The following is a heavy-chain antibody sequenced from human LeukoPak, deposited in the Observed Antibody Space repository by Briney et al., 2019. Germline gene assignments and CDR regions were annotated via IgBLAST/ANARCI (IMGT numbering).Heavy chain of an antibody. J-gene: IGHJ3*02. CDR2: INHSGST. CDR1: GGSFSGYY. Sequence: SETLSLTCAVYGGSFSGYYWSWIRQPPGKGLEWIGEINHSGSTNYNPSLKSRVTISVDTSKNQFSLKLSSVTAADTAVYYCARGYTMRVVVPLDAFDIWGQGTMVTVSS. V-gene: IGHV4-34*01. D-gene: IGHD3-22*01. CDR3: ARGYTMRVVVPLDAFDI.